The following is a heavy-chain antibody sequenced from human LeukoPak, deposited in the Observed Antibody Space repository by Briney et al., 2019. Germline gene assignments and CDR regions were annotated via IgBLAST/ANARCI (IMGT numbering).Heavy chain of an antibody. CDR2: ISPVFATP. CDR1: GGTFNTYA. V-gene: IGHV1-69*01. J-gene: IGHJ6*03. D-gene: IGHD2-2*01. CDR3: AKSLSSCSTTSCYSPYYYYYMDV. Sequence: GSSVKVSCKASGGTFNTYAISWARHAPGQGLEWMGGISPVFATPTYAQKFQGRVTITRDEPTSTAYMELSGLRSEDSAVYYCAKSLSSCSTTSCYSPYYYYYMDVWGKGTTVTVSS.